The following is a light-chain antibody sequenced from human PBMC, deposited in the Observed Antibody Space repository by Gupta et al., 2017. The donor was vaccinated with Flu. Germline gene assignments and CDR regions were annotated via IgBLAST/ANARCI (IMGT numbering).Light chain of an antibody. V-gene: IGKV3-20*01. J-gene: IGKJ3*01. CDR1: QSVNSSY. CDR3: QQYGGSPS. Sequence: GERATLSCRASQSVNSSYVAWYQQKPGQAPRLLIYGASSRATGIPDRFSGSGSGTDFTLTITSLEPEDFAVYYCQQYGGSPSFGPGTKVDIK. CDR2: GAS.